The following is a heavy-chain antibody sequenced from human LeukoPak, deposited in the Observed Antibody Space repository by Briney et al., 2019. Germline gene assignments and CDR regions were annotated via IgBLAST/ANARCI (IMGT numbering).Heavy chain of an antibody. CDR1: GFTFSSYA. CDR3: ARVSLLYDILTGYYKGWGYYYYYYGMDV. V-gene: IGHV3-23*01. Sequence: PGGSLRLSCAASGFTFSSYAMSWVRQAPGKGLEWVSAISGSGGSTYYADSVKGRFTISRVNSKNTLYLQMNSLRAEDTAVYYCARVSLLYDILTGYYKGWGYYYYYYGMDVWGQGTMVTVSS. D-gene: IGHD3-9*01. J-gene: IGHJ6*02. CDR2: ISGSGGST.